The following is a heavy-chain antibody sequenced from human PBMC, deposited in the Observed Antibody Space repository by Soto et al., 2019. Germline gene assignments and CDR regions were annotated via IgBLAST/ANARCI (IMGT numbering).Heavy chain of an antibody. CDR2: ISYDGSNK. V-gene: IGHV3-30*18. Sequence: GGSLRLSCAASGFTFSSYGMHWVRQAPGKGLEWVAVISYDGSNKYYADSVKGRFTISRDNSKNTLYLQMNSLRAEDTAVYYCAKDREYYYMDVWGKGTTVTVSS. CDR1: GFTFSSYG. CDR3: AKDREYYYMDV. J-gene: IGHJ6*03.